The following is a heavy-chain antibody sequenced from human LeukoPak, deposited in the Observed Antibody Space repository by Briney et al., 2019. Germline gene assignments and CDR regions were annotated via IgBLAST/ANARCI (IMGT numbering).Heavy chain of an antibody. D-gene: IGHD5-18*01. Sequence: SQTLSLTCTVSGDPISSGGYYWSWIRQHPGKGLEWIGYIYYSGSTYYNPSLKSRVTISVDTSKNQFSLKLSSVTAADTAVYYCAMRALYSYTYYFDYWGQGTLVTVSS. CDR2: IYYSGST. CDR1: GDPISSGGYY. J-gene: IGHJ4*02. CDR3: AMRALYSYTYYFDY. V-gene: IGHV4-31*03.